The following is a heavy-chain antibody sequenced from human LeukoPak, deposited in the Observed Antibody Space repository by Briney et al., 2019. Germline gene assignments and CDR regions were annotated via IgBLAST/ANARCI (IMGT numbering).Heavy chain of an antibody. Sequence: SVNVSCKASGGTFSSYAISWVRQAPGQGLEWMGGIIPIFGTANYAQKFQGRVTITADESTSTAYMELSSLRSEDTAVYYCARAEGWELPSDYYFDYWGQGTLVTVSS. CDR2: IIPIFGTA. CDR3: ARAEGWELPSDYYFDY. J-gene: IGHJ4*02. CDR1: GGTFSSYA. D-gene: IGHD1-26*01. V-gene: IGHV1-69*01.